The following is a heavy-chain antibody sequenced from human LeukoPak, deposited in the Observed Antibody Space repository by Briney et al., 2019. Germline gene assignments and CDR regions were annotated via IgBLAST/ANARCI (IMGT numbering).Heavy chain of an antibody. CDR2: IIPIFGTA. CDR1: GGTFSSYA. V-gene: IGHV1-69*01. Sequence: GASVKVSCKASGGTFSSYAISWVRQAPGQGLEWMGGIIPIFGTANYAQKFQGRVTITADESTSTAYMGLSSLRSEDTAVYYCASGGSYSGFDPWGQGTLVTVSS. D-gene: IGHD1-26*01. CDR3: ASGGSYSGFDP. J-gene: IGHJ5*02.